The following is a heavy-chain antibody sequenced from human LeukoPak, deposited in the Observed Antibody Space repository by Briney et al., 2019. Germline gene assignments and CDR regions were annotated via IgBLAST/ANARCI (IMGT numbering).Heavy chain of an antibody. Sequence: SETLSLTCTVSGGSISSSSYYWGWIRRPPGKGLEWIGSIYYSGSTYYNPSLKSRVTISVDTSKNQFSLKLSSVTAADTAVYYCARVTYDASDIWGQGTMVTVSS. CDR3: ARVTYDASDI. J-gene: IGHJ3*02. CDR1: GGSISSSSYY. V-gene: IGHV4-39*01. CDR2: IYYSGST. D-gene: IGHD2-21*02.